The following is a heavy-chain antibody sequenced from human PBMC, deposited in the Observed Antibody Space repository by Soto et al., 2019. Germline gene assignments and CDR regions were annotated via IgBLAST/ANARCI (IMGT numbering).Heavy chain of an antibody. CDR3: AKELGIVVPFDY. Sequence: QVQLVESGGGVVQPGRSLRLSCAASGFTFISYGMHWVRQAPGKGLEWVAVISYDGSNKYYADSVKGRFTISRDNSKNTLYLQMNSLRAEDTAVYYCAKELGIVVPFDYWGQGTLVTVSS. J-gene: IGHJ4*02. V-gene: IGHV3-30*18. D-gene: IGHD3-22*01. CDR2: ISYDGSNK. CDR1: GFTFISYG.